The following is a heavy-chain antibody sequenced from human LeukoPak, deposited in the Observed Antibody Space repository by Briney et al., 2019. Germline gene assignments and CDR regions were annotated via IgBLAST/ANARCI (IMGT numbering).Heavy chain of an antibody. CDR2: IWYDGSNK. D-gene: IGHD2-15*01. CDR1: GFTFSSYG. CDR3: ARDPPRYCSGGSCYGMDV. J-gene: IGHJ6*02. Sequence: PGGSLRLSCAASGFTFSSYGMHWVRQAPGKGLEWVVVIWYDGSNKYYADSVKGRFTISRDNSKNTLYLQMNSLRAEDTAVYYCARDPPRYCSGGSCYGMDVWGQGTTVTVSS. V-gene: IGHV3-33*01.